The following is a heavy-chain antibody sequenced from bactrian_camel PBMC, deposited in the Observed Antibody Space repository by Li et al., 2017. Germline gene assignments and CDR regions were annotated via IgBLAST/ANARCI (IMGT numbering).Heavy chain of an antibody. CDR1: GFTFRRYA. CDR2: ITSPHGTT. CDR3: AAEPFVLYDPSWCTLRRRSYSY. V-gene: IGHV3S40*01. D-gene: IGHD6*01. Sequence: VQLVESGGGLVQPGGSLRLSCAASGFTFRRYAMSWVRQAPGKGLERVSTITSPHGTTYYADSVKGRFTISRDNAKNTVYLQLNSLKTEDTAMYYCAAEPFVLYDPSWCTLRRRSYSYWGQGTQVTVS. J-gene: IGHJ4*01.